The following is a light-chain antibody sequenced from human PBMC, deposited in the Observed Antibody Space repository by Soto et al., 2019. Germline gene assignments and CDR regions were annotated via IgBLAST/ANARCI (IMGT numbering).Light chain of an antibody. V-gene: IGKV1-39*01. CDR2: AAS. CDR3: QQSYIAPYT. J-gene: IGKJ2*01. CDR1: QTVKTY. Sequence: DIQMTQSPSSLSASVGDGITISCRASQTVKTYLNWYQQKPGEAPRLLVYAASSLQSRVPSRFSGSGSGTDFTLTVSSLQPEDFATYYCQQSYIAPYTFGQGTKLEIK.